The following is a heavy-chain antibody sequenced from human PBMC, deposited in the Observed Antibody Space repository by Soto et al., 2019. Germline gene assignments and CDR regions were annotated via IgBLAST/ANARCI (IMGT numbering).Heavy chain of an antibody. J-gene: IGHJ4*02. D-gene: IGHD3-22*01. CDR2: ISSNGRNA. CDR1: GFTFSNYA. Sequence: GGSLRLSFAASGFTFSNYAMNWIRQAPGKGLEWLASISSNGRNAYYADSVKGRFTISRDRSKNTLYLHLDSLRVEDTAIYFCAKDLSSLGWLASGAPSDXWGQGTLVTVSX. V-gene: IGHV3-23*01. CDR3: AKDLSSLGWLASGAPSDX.